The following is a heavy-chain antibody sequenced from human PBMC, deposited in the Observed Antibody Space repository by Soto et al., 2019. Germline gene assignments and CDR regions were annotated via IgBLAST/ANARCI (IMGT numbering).Heavy chain of an antibody. D-gene: IGHD3-10*01. CDR1: GYTFTSYG. CDR3: ARDTSGLLWFGELYREGKYYYGMDV. J-gene: IGHJ6*02. Sequence: ASVKVSCKASGYTFTSYGITWVRQAPGQGLEWMGWISTYTGNTNYAQNLQGRVTMTTDTSTNTAYMELRSLRAEDTAVYYCARDTSGLLWFGELYREGKYYYGMDVWGQGTTVTVSS. CDR2: ISTYTGNT. V-gene: IGHV1-18*01.